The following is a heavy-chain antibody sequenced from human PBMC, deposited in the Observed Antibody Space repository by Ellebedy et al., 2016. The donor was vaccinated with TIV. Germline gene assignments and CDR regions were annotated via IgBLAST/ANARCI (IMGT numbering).Heavy chain of an antibody. V-gene: IGHV4-34*01. Sequence: MPSETLSLTCAVSGGSFSGYYWSWIRQPPGKGLEWIGEINHSGGTKYNPPLESRLTMSVDTSRRQFSLNLSSVTAADTAGYYRAIRGAPYYGMDVWGQGTTVTVSS. CDR2: INHSGGT. D-gene: IGHD3-10*01. CDR3: AIRGAPYYGMDV. J-gene: IGHJ6*02. CDR1: GGSFSGYY.